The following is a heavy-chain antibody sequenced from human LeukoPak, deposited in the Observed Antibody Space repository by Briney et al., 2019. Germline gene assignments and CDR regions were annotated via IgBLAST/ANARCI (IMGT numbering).Heavy chain of an antibody. Sequence: SSETLSLTCSVSGGSIISYYWTWIRQPPGKGLEWIGYVYDTDTTNYNPSLQSRVTISLDTSNYQFSLTLTSITAADTAVYFCARDLSMADFDYWGQGTLVTVSS. D-gene: IGHD4/OR15-4a*01. CDR1: GGSIISYY. CDR3: ARDLSMADFDY. V-gene: IGHV4-59*01. CDR2: VYDTDTT. J-gene: IGHJ4*02.